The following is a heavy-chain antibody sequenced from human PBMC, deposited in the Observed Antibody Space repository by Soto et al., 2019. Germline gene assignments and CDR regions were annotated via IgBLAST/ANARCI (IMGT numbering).Heavy chain of an antibody. CDR1: GFTFSIFA. V-gene: IGHV3-23*01. CDR2: ISGSGGST. CDR3: AKEVSLGSTVDLGY. D-gene: IGHD7-27*01. J-gene: IGHJ4*02. Sequence: GGSLRLSCAASGFTFSIFAMSWARQSPGKGLEWVSTISGSGGSTYYADAVKGRFTISRDNSMGTLYLQMKSLRVEDTDIYYCAKEVSLGSTVDLGYWGQGALVPVSS.